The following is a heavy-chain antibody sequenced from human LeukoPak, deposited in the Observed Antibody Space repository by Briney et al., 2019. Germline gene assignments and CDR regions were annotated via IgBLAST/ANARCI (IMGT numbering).Heavy chain of an antibody. V-gene: IGHV4-39*07. D-gene: IGHD3-22*01. J-gene: IGHJ4*02. Sequence: SETLSLTCTVSGGSIRSSYYYWGWIRQPPGKGLEWIGEINHSGSTNHNPSLKSRVTISVDTSKNQFSLKLSSVTAADTAVYYCARGDSSGYRYWGQGTLVTVSS. CDR3: ARGDSSGYRY. CDR2: INHSGST. CDR1: GGSIRSSYYY.